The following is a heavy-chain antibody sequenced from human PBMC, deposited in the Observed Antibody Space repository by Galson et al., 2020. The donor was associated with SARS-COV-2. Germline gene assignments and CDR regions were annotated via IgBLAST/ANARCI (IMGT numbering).Heavy chain of an antibody. Sequence: GGALTLSCAASGFTFSAYDIHWARPATGKALEWVSTIATSAHTYYPGSVKGRFTISRENAKNSLSLQMNSLRVEDTAVYYCARGLGRLWLGVFGIWGQGTMVTVSS. D-gene: IGHD3-10*01. J-gene: IGHJ3*02. CDR1: GFTFSAYD. V-gene: IGHV3-13*01. CDR3: ARGLGRLWLGVFGI. CDR2: IATSAHT.